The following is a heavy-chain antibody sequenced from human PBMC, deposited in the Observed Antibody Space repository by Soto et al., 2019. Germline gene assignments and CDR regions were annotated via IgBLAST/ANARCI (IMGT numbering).Heavy chain of an antibody. J-gene: IGHJ4*02. CDR2: ISSGSSTI. CDR1: GFTFSSYS. D-gene: IGHD3-9*01. V-gene: IGHV3-48*02. Sequence: EVQLVESGGGLVQPGGSLRLSCAASGFTFSSYSMNWVRQAPGKGLEWLSYISSGSSTIYYADSVKGRLTISRDNAKNSLYLQMNSLRDEDTAVYYCAKVDWFDYWGQGTLVTVSS. CDR3: AKVDWFDY.